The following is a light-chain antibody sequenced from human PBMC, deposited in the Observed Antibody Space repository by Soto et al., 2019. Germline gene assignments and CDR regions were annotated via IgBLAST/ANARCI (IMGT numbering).Light chain of an antibody. J-gene: IGKJ3*01. CDR1: QSVSSSY. V-gene: IGKV3-20*01. CDR3: KQYGSSPQFS. CDR2: GAS. Sequence: EIVLTQSPGTLSLSPGERATLSCRASQSVSSSYLAWYQQKPGQAPMLLIYGASSRATGIPDRFSGSGSRTDFTLTISRREPEAFAVYYCKQYGSSPQFSFGPGTKVAMK.